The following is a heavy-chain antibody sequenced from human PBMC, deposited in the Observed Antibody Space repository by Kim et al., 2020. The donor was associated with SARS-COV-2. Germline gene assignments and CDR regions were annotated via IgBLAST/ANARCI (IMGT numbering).Heavy chain of an antibody. CDR3: ARENFGSGKYAFDI. Sequence: SETLSLTCTVSGGSISSGDDYWSWIRQPPGKGLEWIGYIYYSGITQYNPSLKSRVIISVDTSNNQFSLKLSSLTAADTAVYYCARENFGSGKYAFDIWGRRTMVTVSS. CDR1: GGSISSGDDY. J-gene: IGHJ3*02. CDR2: IYYSGIT. V-gene: IGHV4-30-4*01. D-gene: IGHD3-10*01.